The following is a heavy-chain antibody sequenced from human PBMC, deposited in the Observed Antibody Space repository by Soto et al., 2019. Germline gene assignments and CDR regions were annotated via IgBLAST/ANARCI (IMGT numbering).Heavy chain of an antibody. CDR3: ARTNDFWSGYYIRHYYYGMDV. Sequence: GASVKVSCKASGGTFSSYAISWVRQAPGQGLEWMGGIIPIFCTANYAQKFQGRVTITADKSTSTAYMELSSLRSEDTAVYYCARTNDFWSGYYIRHYYYGMDVWGQGTTVTVSS. D-gene: IGHD3-3*01. CDR1: GGTFSSYA. V-gene: IGHV1-69*06. J-gene: IGHJ6*02. CDR2: IIPIFCTA.